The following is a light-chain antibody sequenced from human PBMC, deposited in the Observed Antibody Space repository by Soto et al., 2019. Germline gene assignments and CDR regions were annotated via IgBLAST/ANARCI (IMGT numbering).Light chain of an antibody. CDR2: SNN. CDR1: SYNIGSNT. CDR3: AAWDDSLNGVV. J-gene: IGLJ2*01. V-gene: IGLV1-44*01. Sequence: QSVLTQPPSASGTPGQRVTISCSGSSYNIGSNTVNWYQQLPGTAPKLLIYSNNQRPSGVPDRFSGSKSGTSASLAISGLPSEDEADYYCAAWDDSLNGVVFGGGTKVTVL.